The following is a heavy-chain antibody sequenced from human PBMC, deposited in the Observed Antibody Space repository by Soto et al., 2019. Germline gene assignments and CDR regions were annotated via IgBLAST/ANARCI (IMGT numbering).Heavy chain of an antibody. Sequence: GGSLRLSCAASGFSFSSYWMHWVLQAPGKGLVWVSHINSDGSSPTYADSVKGRFTISRDNAKNTLYLQMNSLRAEDSAVYYCAREEGYGSGRYFDYWGLGTLVTVSS. CDR1: GFSFSSYW. CDR3: AREEGYGSGRYFDY. D-gene: IGHD3-10*01. J-gene: IGHJ4*02. CDR2: INSDGSSP. V-gene: IGHV3-74*01.